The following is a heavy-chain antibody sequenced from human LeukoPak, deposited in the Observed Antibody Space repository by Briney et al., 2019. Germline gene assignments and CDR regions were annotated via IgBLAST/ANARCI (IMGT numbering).Heavy chain of an antibody. D-gene: IGHD5-24*01. CDR1: GGTFSSYA. J-gene: IGHJ4*02. CDR3: ARNLCHRGEMATITYYFDY. Sequence: GASVKVSCKASGGTFSSYAISWVRQAPGQGLEWMGGIIPIFGTANYAQKFQGRVTITADKSTSTAYMELSSLRSEDTAVYYCARNLCHRGEMATITYYFDYWGQGTLVTVSS. V-gene: IGHV1-69*06. CDR2: IIPIFGTA.